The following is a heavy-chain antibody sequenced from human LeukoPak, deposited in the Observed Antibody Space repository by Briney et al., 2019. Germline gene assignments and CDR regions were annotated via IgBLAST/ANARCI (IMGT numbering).Heavy chain of an antibody. CDR3: ARDQGRFGAAAAGRDNDY. Sequence: GASVTVSFKSSGYTFINYGISWVRQAPGQGLEGMGWISGYNGHTNYAQNVQGRVTMTTETSTSTAYMELRSLTSDDTAVYYCARDQGRFGAAAAGRDNDYWGQGTLVTVSS. V-gene: IGHV1-18*01. D-gene: IGHD6-13*01. J-gene: IGHJ4*02. CDR2: ISGYNGHT. CDR1: GYTFINYG.